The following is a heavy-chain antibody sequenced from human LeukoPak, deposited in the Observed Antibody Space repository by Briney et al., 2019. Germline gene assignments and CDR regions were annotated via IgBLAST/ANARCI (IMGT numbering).Heavy chain of an antibody. CDR2: IHYSGST. V-gene: IGHV4-59*12. J-gene: IGHJ4*02. CDR1: GDSSSSDY. Sequence: SETLSLTCTVSGDSSSSDYWSWIRQPPGKGLEYIAYIHYSGSTDYNPSLKSRVTISVDRSKNQFSLKLSSVTAADTAVYYCARSHYGDYIFDYWGQGTLVTVSS. CDR3: ARSHYGDYIFDY. D-gene: IGHD4-17*01.